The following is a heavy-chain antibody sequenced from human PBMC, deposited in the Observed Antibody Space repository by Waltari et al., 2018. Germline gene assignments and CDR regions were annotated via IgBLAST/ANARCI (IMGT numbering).Heavy chain of an antibody. V-gene: IGHV3-23*01. CDR1: GFTFSSYA. D-gene: IGHD6-6*01. Sequence: EVQLLESGGGLVQPGGSLGLSCAASGFTFSSYAMSWVRQAPGKGLEWVSSTSGSGFSTYYPDSVKGRFTISRDNSKNTLYLQMNSLRAEDTAVYYCAKTRDLATARTLGSFDYWGQGTLVTVSS. CDR2: TSGSGFST. J-gene: IGHJ4*02. CDR3: AKTRDLATARTLGSFDY.